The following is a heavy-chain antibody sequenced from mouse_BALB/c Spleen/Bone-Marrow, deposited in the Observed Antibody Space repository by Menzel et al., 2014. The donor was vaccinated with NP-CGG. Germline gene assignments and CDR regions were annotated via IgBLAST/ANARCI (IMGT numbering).Heavy chain of an antibody. CDR2: IDPANDNT. D-gene: IGHD2-2*01. CDR3: ASYVYGYYFDY. CDR1: GFNIKDTY. V-gene: IGHV14-3*02. Sequence: VQLQQSGAELVKPGASVKSSCTASGFNIKDTYIHWVKQRPEQGLEWIGRIDPANDNTKYDPKFQGKATITADTSSSTAYLQLSSLTSEDTAVYYCASYVYGYYFDYWGQGTTLTVSS. J-gene: IGHJ2*01.